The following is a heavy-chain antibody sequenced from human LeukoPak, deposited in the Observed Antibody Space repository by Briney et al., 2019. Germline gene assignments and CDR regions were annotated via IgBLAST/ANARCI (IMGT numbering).Heavy chain of an antibody. V-gene: IGHV4-34*01. D-gene: IGHD6-13*01. J-gene: IGHJ4*02. CDR1: GGSFSGYY. CDR3: ARGSTYTSSWYPLEFDY. Sequence: SETLSLTCAVYGGSFSGYYWSWIRQPPGKGLEWIGEIHHSGSTNYNPSLKSWFTISVDTSQNQFSLNLSSVTAADTAVYYCARGSTYTSSWYPLEFDYWGQGTLVTVSS. CDR2: IHHSGST.